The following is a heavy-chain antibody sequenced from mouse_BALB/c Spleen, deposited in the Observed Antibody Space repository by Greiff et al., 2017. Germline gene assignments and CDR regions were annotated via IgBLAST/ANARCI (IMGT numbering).Heavy chain of an antibody. D-gene: IGHD2-4*01. J-gene: IGHJ3*01. CDR1: GFTFSDYY. V-gene: IGHV5-4*02. CDR3: ARGAYDYGLAY. CDR2: ISDGGSYT. Sequence: EVQVVESGGGLVKPGGSLKLSCAASGFTFSDYYMYWVRQTPEKRLEWVATISDGGSYTYYPDSVKGRFTISRDNAKNNLYLQMSSLKSEDTAMYYCARGAYDYGLAYWGQGTLVTVSA.